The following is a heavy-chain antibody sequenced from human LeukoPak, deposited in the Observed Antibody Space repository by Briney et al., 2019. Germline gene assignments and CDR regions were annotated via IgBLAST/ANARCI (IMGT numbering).Heavy chain of an antibody. CDR2: ISSSSSYI. CDR1: GFTFSSYS. D-gene: IGHD4/OR15-4a*01. Sequence: RGSLRLSCAASGFTFSSYSMNWVRQAPGKGLEWVSSISSSSSYIYYADSVKGRFTISRDNAKNSLYLQMNSLRAEDTAVYYCARDKYGGKGGYWGQGTLVTVSS. CDR3: ARDKYGGKGGY. J-gene: IGHJ4*02. V-gene: IGHV3-21*01.